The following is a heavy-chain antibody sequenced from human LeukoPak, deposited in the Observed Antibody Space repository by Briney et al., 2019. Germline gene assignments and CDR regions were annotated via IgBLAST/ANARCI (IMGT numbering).Heavy chain of an antibody. CDR1: GFTFSSYA. V-gene: IGHV3-23*01. CDR3: AKDWKYSSGAYFDY. J-gene: IGHJ4*02. Sequence: PGGSLRLSCAASGFTFSSYAMSWVRQAPGKGLEWVSAISGRGGSTYYADSVKGRFTISRDNSKNTLYLQMNSLRAEDTAVYYCAKDWKYSSGAYFDYWGQGTLVTVSS. D-gene: IGHD6-19*01. CDR2: ISGRGGST.